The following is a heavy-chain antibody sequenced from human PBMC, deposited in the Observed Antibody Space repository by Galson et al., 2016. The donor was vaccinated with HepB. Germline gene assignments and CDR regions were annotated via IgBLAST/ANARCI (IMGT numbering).Heavy chain of an antibody. Sequence: ETLSLTCTVSGGSITNFYWTWVRQPPGKGLEWIGYIYNSGSTNYNPSLKSRVTISVDTSKNQFSLKLSSVIAADTAVYYCASSPSGSYIRWLDPWGQGTLVTV. CDR2: IYNSGST. V-gene: IGHV4-59*01. CDR1: GGSITNFY. J-gene: IGHJ5*02. CDR3: ASSPSGSYIRWLDP. D-gene: IGHD1-26*01.